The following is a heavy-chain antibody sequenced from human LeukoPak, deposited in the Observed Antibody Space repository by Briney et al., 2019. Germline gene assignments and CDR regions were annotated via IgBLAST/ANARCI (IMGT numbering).Heavy chain of an antibody. V-gene: IGHV3-30*03. CDR3: VTPTTSTLDHY. CDR2: ISYDGSNK. Sequence: PGRSLRLSCAASGFTFSSYGMHWVRHAPGKGLEWVAVISYDGSNKYYADSVKGRFTISRDNSKNTLYLQMNSLRAEDTAVYYCVTPTTSTLDHYWGQGTLLTVSS. J-gene: IGHJ4*02. CDR1: GFTFSSYG. D-gene: IGHD5/OR15-5a*01.